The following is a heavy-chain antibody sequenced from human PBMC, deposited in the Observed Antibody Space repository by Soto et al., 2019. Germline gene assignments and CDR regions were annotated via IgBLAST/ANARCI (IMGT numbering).Heavy chain of an antibody. CDR2: VYYTGTT. CDR1: GGSISSYF. D-gene: IGHD6-13*01. CDR3: ARDLEAVPRAFDY. Sequence: SETLSLTCTVSGGSISSYFYIWVRQPPGKGLEWIGSVYYTGTTDYNPSLKSRVTISVDTSKTQFSLNLRSVTAEDTAVYYCARDLEAVPRAFDYWGRGTLVTVSS. V-gene: IGHV4-59*01. J-gene: IGHJ4*02.